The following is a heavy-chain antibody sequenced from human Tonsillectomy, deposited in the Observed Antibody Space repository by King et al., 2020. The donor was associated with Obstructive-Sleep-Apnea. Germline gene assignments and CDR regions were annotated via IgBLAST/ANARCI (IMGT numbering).Heavy chain of an antibody. J-gene: IGHJ4*02. D-gene: IGHD4-11*01. V-gene: IGHV4-4*02. CDR1: CGSISSSNC. CDR2: IYNSWST. Sequence: VQLQESGPGLVKPSGTLSLTCAVSCGSISSSNCWSWVRQPPGKGLVWIGGIYNSWSTKYNPPLKSRATISVDKSKNQFSLKLSSVTAADTAVYYCARDFVGYSNYFDYWGQGTLVTVSS. CDR3: ARDFVGYSNYFDY.